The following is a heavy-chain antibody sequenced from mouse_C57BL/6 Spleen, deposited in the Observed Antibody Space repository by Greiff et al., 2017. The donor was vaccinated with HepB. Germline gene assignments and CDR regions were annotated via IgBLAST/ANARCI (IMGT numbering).Heavy chain of an antibody. Sequence: QVQLQQSGAELVRPGSSVKLSCKASGYTFTSYWMDWVKQRPGQGLEWIGNIYPSDSETHYNQKFKDKATLTVDKSSSTAYMQLSSLTSEDSAVYYCARWYGSSPYFDYWGQGTTLTVSS. CDR3: ARWYGSSPYFDY. J-gene: IGHJ2*01. CDR2: IYPSDSET. D-gene: IGHD1-1*01. V-gene: IGHV1-61*01. CDR1: GYTFTSYW.